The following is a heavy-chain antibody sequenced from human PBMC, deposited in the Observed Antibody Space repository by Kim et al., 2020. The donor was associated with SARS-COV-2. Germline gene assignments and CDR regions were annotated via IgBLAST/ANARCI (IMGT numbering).Heavy chain of an antibody. V-gene: IGHV3-23*01. J-gene: IGHJ4*02. CDR3: ARESSRRADY. Sequence: TCYGDSVKCRFTIAGDNSRNTLDLQLTSLRAEDTALYYCARESSRRADYWGQGTLVTVS. CDR2: T. D-gene: IGHD2-2*01.